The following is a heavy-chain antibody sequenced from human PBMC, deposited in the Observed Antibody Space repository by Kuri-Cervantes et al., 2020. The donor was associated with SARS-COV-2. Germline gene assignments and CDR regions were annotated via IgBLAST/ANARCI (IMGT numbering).Heavy chain of an antibody. V-gene: IGHV1-69*13. CDR2: IIPIFGTA. D-gene: IGHD1-7*01. J-gene: IGHJ6*03. Sequence: SVKVSCKSSGYNFSEYYVHWVRQAPGQGLEWMGGIIPIFGTANYAQKFQGRVTITADESTSTAYMELSSLRSEDTAVYYCARGGWITGTTSAYYYYYMDVWGKGTTVTVSS. CDR1: GYNFSEYY. CDR3: ARGGWITGTTSAYYYYYMDV.